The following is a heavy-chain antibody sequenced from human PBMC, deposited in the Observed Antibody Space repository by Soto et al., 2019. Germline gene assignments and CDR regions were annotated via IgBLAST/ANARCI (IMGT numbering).Heavy chain of an antibody. CDR2: INAGNGNT. CDR1: GYTFTSYA. CDR3: ARDWVEYNSSLVAPEIYFDY. J-gene: IGHJ4*02. D-gene: IGHD6-6*01. Sequence: ASVKVSCKASGYTFTSYAMHWVRQAPGQRLEWMGWINAGNGNTKYSQKSQGRVTITRDTSASTAYMELSSLRSEDTAVYYCARDWVEYNSSLVAPEIYFDYWGQGTLVTVSS. V-gene: IGHV1-3*01.